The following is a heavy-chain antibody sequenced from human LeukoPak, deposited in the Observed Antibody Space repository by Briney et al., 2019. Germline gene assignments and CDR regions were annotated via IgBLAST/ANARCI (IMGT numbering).Heavy chain of an antibody. D-gene: IGHD3-16*01. V-gene: IGHV4-59*01. Sequence: PSETLSLTCTVSGGSISDYYWSWIRQPPGKGLEWIGCIYHSGSTNYNPSLKSRVTISVDTSKNQFSLKLNSVTAADTAVYYCARDGGSAFDVWGQGTMVTVSS. J-gene: IGHJ3*01. CDR2: IYHSGST. CDR3: ARDGGSAFDV. CDR1: GGSISDYY.